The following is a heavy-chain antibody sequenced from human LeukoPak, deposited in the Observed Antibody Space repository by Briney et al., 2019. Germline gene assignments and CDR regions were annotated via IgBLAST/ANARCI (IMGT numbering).Heavy chain of an antibody. V-gene: IGHV4-39*01. Sequence: SETLSLTCTVSGGSISSSSSYYWGWIRQPPGKGLQWIGSIYYSGSTYYNPSLKSRVPISVDTSKNQFSLKLSSVTAADTAVYYCATTVPPYYYDSSSYYDAFDIWGQGTMVTVSS. CDR1: GGSISSSSSYY. CDR3: ATTVPPYYYDSSSYYDAFDI. J-gene: IGHJ3*02. CDR2: IYYSGST. D-gene: IGHD3-22*01.